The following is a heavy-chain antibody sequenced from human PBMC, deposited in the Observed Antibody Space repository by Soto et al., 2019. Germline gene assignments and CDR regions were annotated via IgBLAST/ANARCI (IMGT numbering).Heavy chain of an antibody. V-gene: IGHV3-48*03. CDR3: VRCGRAAAGPGNY. Sequence: WVSLRLPCVPSHFTFSSYEMNCVRQTPGKGLEWVSCTCSSATTIFYTDFVKGIFTISRDNAKKSLYLQMNNLRAEDTAVYYGVRCGRAAAGPGNYWGRRTLVTVAS. CDR1: HFTFSSYE. CDR2: TCSSATTI. D-gene: IGHD6-13*01. J-gene: IGHJ4*02.